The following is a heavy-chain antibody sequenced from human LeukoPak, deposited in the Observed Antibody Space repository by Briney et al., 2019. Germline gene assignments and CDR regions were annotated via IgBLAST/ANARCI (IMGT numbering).Heavy chain of an antibody. D-gene: IGHD6-19*01. Sequence: SVKVSCKASGGTFSSYTISWVRQAPGQGLEWMGRIIPIFGTANYAQKFQGRVTITTDESTSTAYMELSSLRSGDTAVYYCAREGASSPAFDYWGQGTLVTVSS. CDR3: AREGASSPAFDY. J-gene: IGHJ4*02. CDR1: GGTFSSYT. CDR2: IIPIFGTA. V-gene: IGHV1-69*05.